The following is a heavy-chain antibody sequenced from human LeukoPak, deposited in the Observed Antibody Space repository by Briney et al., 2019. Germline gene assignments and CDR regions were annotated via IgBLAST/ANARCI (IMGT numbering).Heavy chain of an antibody. V-gene: IGHV3-23*01. J-gene: IGHJ4*02. D-gene: IGHD3-10*01. CDR2: ISGSGGST. CDR3: AKDRSRSGSYYHSSFDY. Sequence: GGSPRLSCAASGFTFSSYSMNWVRQAPGKGLEWVSAISGSGGSTYYADSVKGRFTISRDNSKNTLYLQMNSLRAEDTAVYYCAKDRSRSGSYYHSSFDYWGQGTLVTVSS. CDR1: GFTFSSYS.